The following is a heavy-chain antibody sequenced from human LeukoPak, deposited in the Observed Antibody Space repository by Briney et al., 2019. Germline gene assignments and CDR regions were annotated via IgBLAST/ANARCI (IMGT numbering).Heavy chain of an antibody. CDR3: ATFKGIESGPYTVPGGLLV. J-gene: IGHJ6*04. V-gene: IGHV3-7*01. CDR2: INRDGSEK. D-gene: IGHD3-16*01. CDR1: EFTPTSFW. Sequence: GGSLRLSCVAFEFTPTSFWMTWVRRAPGKGLEWVANINRDGSEKYYLDSVRGRFTISRDNAQNSLYLQLNSLTAEDTAVYYCATFKGIESGPYTVPGGLLVWGKGTTVIVSS.